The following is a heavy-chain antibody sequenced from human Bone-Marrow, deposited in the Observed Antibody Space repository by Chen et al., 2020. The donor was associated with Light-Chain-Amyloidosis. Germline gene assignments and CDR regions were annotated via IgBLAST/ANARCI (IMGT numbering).Heavy chain of an antibody. J-gene: IGHJ3*02. CDR2: IRGSGGSR. D-gene: IGHD3-9*01. V-gene: IGHV3-23*04. Sequence: EVQLVESGGGLLQRGGSLRLSCAASGFAFSSYAMSWVRQAPGKGLEWVSTIRGSGGSRYYGDSVKCRLTISRDNSTNALFLQMNSLRAEDTAVYYCAKDISYDDILPGYPADAFDIWGQGTMVTVSS. CDR3: AKDISYDDILPGYPADAFDI. CDR1: GFAFSSYA.